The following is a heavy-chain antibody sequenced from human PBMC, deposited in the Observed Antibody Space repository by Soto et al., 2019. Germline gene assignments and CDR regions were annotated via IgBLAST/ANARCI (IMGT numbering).Heavy chain of an antibody. J-gene: IGHJ6*02. V-gene: IGHV4-31*03. CDR2: IYYSGST. CDR1: GGSISSGGYY. Sequence: QVQLQESGPGLVKPSETLSLTCTVSGGSISSGGYYWSWIRQHPGKGLEWIGYIYYSGSTYYNPSLKSRVTISVDTSKNQFSLKLSSVTAADTAVYYCARELRFGEDYYGMDVWGQGTTVTVSS. D-gene: IGHD3-10*01. CDR3: ARELRFGEDYYGMDV.